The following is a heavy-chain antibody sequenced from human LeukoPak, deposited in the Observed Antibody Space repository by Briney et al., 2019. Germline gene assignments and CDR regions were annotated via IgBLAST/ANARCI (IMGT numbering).Heavy chain of an antibody. J-gene: IGHJ4*02. CDR1: GFTFSSYA. CDR2: ISGSGDST. CDR3: AKSDLGRQFDY. D-gene: IGHD7-27*01. Sequence: GGSLRLSCAASGFTFSSYAISWVRQAPGKGLEWVSTISGSGDSTYYADSVKGRFTISRDNSKNTLYLQMNSPRAEDTAVYYCAKSDLGRQFDYWGQGNLVTVSS. V-gene: IGHV3-23*01.